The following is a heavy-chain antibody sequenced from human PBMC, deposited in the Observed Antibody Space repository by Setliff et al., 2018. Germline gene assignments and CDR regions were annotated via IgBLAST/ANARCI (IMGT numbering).Heavy chain of an antibody. CDR3: ARERAGGRGFTFGAIYYYYGMDV. D-gene: IGHD3-16*01. J-gene: IGHJ6*02. Sequence: SETLSLTCTVSGGSISSSLYYWGWIRQPPGKGLEWIGSIYYSGSTYYNPSLKSRVTISVDTSKNQFSLKLSSVTAADTAVYYCARERAGGRGFTFGAIYYYYGMDVWGQGTTVTVSS. CDR1: GGSISSSLYY. CDR2: IYYSGST. V-gene: IGHV4-39*07.